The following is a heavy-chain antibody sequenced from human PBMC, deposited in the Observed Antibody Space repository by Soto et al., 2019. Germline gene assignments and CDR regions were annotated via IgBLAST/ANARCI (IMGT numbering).Heavy chain of an antibody. CDR2: IWYDGSNK. Sequence: GGSLRLSCAASGFTFSSYGMHWVRQAPGKGLEWVAVIWYDGSNKYYADSVKGRFTISRDNSKNTLYLQMNSLRAEDTAVYYCARDPWEIAPPNYGMDVWGQGTTVTVSS. D-gene: IGHD1-26*01. CDR3: ARDPWEIAPPNYGMDV. CDR1: GFTFSSYG. J-gene: IGHJ6*02. V-gene: IGHV3-33*01.